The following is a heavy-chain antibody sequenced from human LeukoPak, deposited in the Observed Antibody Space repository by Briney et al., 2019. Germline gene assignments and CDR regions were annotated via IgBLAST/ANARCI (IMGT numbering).Heavy chain of an antibody. CDR3: ARAAFSAIAARSYFDY. J-gene: IGHJ4*02. D-gene: IGHD6-6*01. CDR1: GFTFSNYA. V-gene: IGHV3-7*01. Sequence: GGSLRLSCAASGFTFSNYAMHWVRQAPGKGLEWVANIKQDGSEKYYVDSVTGRFTISRDNAKNSLYLQMNSLRAEDTAVYYCARAAFSAIAARSYFDYWGQGTLVTVSS. CDR2: IKQDGSEK.